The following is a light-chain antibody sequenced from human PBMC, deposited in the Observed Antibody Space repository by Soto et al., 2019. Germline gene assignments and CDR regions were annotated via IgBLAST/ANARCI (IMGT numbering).Light chain of an antibody. CDR3: QQSYGSPPFT. CDR1: QSISSY. CDR2: EAS. J-gene: IGKJ3*01. V-gene: IGKV1-39*01. Sequence: DIQMTQSPSPLSASVGDRVYITCRTSQSISSYLNWYQAKPGKAPKLLIYEASTLESGVPSRFSGSGSGTDFTLTISSLQPKDSATYYCQQSYGSPPFTFGPGTRVDI.